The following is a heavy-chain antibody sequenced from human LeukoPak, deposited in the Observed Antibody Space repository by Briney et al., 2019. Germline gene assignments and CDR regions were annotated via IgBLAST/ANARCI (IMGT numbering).Heavy chain of an antibody. Sequence: PSETLSLTCTVSGGSISSGGYYWSWIRQHPGKGLEWIGYIYYSGSTYYNPSLKSRVTISVDTSKNQFSLKLSSVTAADTAVHYCARGLVVVPAATWFDPWGQGTLVTVSS. D-gene: IGHD2-2*01. CDR3: ARGLVVVPAATWFDP. CDR2: IYYSGST. J-gene: IGHJ5*02. CDR1: GGSISSGGYY. V-gene: IGHV4-31*03.